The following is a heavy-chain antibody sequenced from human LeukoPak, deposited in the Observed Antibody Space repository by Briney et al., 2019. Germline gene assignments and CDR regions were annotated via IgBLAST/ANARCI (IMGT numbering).Heavy chain of an antibody. D-gene: IGHD3-9*01. Sequence: GGSLRLSCAASGFTFSSYGMHWVRQAPGKGLEWVAFIRYDGSNKYYADSVKGRFTISRDNAKNSLYLQMNSLRAEDTAVYYCARVGDDILTGHLRYWGQGTLVTVSS. J-gene: IGHJ4*02. CDR2: IRYDGSNK. CDR1: GFTFSSYG. CDR3: ARVGDDILTGHLRY. V-gene: IGHV3-30*02.